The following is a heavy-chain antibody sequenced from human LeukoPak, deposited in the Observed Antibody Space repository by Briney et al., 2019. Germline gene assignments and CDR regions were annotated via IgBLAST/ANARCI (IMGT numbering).Heavy chain of an antibody. CDR1: GFTFSSYW. Sequence: GGSLRLSCAASGFTFSSYWMNWVRQTPGKGLEWVANIKQDGSEKYYVDFVKGRFTISRDNAKNSLYLQMNSLRAEDTAVYYCARDVAGISQLRLGELSLWDWGQGTLVTVSS. V-gene: IGHV3-7*01. CDR2: IKQDGSEK. J-gene: IGHJ4*02. CDR3: ARDVAGISQLRLGELSLWD. D-gene: IGHD3-16*02.